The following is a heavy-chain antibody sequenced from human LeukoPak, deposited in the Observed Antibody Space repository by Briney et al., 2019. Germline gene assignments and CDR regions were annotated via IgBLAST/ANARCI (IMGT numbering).Heavy chain of an antibody. CDR1: GGSISSYY. CDR2: IYTSGST. Sequence: SETLSLTCTVSGGSISSYYGSWIRQPAGKGLEWIGRIYTSGSTNYNPSLKSRVTISVDKSKNQFSLKLSSVTAADTAVYYCARYGEWYSYGRVYFDYWRQGTLVTVSS. D-gene: IGHD5-18*01. J-gene: IGHJ4*02. CDR3: ARYGEWYSYGRVYFDY. V-gene: IGHV4-4*07.